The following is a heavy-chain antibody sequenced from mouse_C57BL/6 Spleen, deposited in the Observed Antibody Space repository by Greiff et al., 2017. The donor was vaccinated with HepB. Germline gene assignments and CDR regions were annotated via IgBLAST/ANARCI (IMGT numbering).Heavy chain of an antibody. CDR1: GFTFSDYG. CDR3: ARLAVVAPY. CDR2: ISSGSSTI. J-gene: IGHJ2*01. Sequence: EVKVEESGGGLVKPGGSLKLSCAASGFTFSDYGMHWVRQAPEKGLEWVAYISSGSSTIYYADTVKGRFTISRDNAKNTLFLQMTSLRSEDTAMYYCARLAVVAPYWGQGTTLTVSS. V-gene: IGHV5-17*01. D-gene: IGHD1-1*01.